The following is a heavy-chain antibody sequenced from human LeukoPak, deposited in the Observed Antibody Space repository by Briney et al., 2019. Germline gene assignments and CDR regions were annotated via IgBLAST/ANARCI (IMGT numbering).Heavy chain of an antibody. CDR1: GFTFNTYD. J-gene: IGHJ1*01. CDR3: ARDRVTAAGTTWAEYFQH. V-gene: IGHV3-23*01. D-gene: IGHD6-13*01. Sequence: GGSLRLSCAASGFTFNTYDMGWVRQAPGKGLEWVSGISGSGGSTYYADSVKGRFTISRENSKNTLYLQMNSLRAEDTAVYYCARDRVTAAGTTWAEYFQHWGQGTLVTVSS. CDR2: ISGSGGST.